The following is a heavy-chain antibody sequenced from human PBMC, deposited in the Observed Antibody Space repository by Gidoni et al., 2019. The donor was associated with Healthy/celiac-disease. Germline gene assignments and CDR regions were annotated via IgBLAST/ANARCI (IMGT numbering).Heavy chain of an antibody. D-gene: IGHD6-13*01. CDR1: GFTFGDYA. CDR3: TRSPYSSSSGSFLDDY. V-gene: IGHV3-49*05. J-gene: IGHJ4*02. Sequence: EVQLVESGGGLVKPGRSLRLSCTASGFTFGDYAMSWFRQAPGKGLEWVGFIRSKAYGGTTEYAASVKGRFTISRDDSKSIAYLQMNSLKTEDTAVYYCTRSPYSSSSGSFLDDYWGQGTLVTVSS. CDR2: IRSKAYGGTT.